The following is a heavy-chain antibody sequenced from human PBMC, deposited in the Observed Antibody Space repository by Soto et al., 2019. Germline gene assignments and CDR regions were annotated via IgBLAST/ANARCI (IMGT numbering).Heavy chain of an antibody. CDR3: ARDFQYSSGCRVF. J-gene: IGHJ4*02. V-gene: IGHV3-23*01. CDR2: ISGDGGYT. D-gene: IGHD6-19*01. Sequence: GGSLRLSCAASGFTFSNYAMSWVRQTPGKGLQWVSAISGDGGYTYYADSVKGRFTISRDNSKNTLYLRMDSLRAEDTAMYYCARDFQYSSGCRVFWGQGTLVTVSS. CDR1: GFTFSNYA.